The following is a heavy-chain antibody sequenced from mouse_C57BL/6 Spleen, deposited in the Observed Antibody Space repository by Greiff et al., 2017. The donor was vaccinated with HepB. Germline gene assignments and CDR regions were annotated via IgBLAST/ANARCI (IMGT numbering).Heavy chain of an antibody. CDR2: IDPSDSYT. J-gene: IGHJ2*01. CDR1: GYTFTSYW. V-gene: IGHV1-59*01. CDR3: ARPRYYGSSYCFDY. Sequence: QVQLKQPGAELVRPGTSVKLSCKASGYTFTSYWMHWVKQRPGQGLEWIGVIDPSDSYTNYNQKFKGKATLTVDTSSSTAYMQLSSLTSEDSAVYYCARPRYYGSSYCFDYWGQGTTLTVSS. D-gene: IGHD1-1*01.